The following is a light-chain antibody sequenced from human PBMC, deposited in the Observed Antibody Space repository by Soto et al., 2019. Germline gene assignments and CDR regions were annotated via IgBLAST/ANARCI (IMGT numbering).Light chain of an antibody. CDR3: SSYRRSNSRV. Sequence: QSVLTQPASVSGSPGQSITISCTGTSSDVGGYNYVSWYQQHPGKAPKLMIYDVNNRPSGVSNRFSGSKSGNTASLTISGLLAEDEADYYCSSYRRSNSRVFGTGTKLTV. J-gene: IGLJ1*01. V-gene: IGLV2-14*01. CDR1: SSDVGGYNY. CDR2: DVN.